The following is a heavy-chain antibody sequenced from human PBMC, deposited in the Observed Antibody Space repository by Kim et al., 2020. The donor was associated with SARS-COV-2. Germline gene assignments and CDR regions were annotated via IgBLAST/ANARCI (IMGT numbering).Heavy chain of an antibody. Sequence: LSLTCAASGITFTNYAMSWVRQAPGKGLEWVSSMSADGDSTYYEDSVKGRFTISRDNSKNTLYLQMNSLRAEDTAIYYCASRNPYCSNSRCFVTPIDYWGQGTLVTVSS. J-gene: IGHJ4*02. CDR1: GITFTNYA. V-gene: IGHV3-23*01. CDR2: MSADGDST. CDR3: ASRNPYCSNSRCFVTPIDY. D-gene: IGHD2-2*01.